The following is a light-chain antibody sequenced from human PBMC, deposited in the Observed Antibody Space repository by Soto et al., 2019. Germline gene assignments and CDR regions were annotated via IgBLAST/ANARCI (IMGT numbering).Light chain of an antibody. CDR1: SSDVGGYNY. CDR3: SSYTTSNTRQIV. J-gene: IGLJ1*01. Sequence: QSVLTQPASGSGSPGQSITISCTGTSSDVGGYNYVSWYQHHPGKAPKLMIFDFSNRPSGGSNRFSGFESGNTASLTISGLQPEDEADYYCSSYTTSNTRQIVFGTGTKVTAL. CDR2: DFS. V-gene: IGLV2-14*03.